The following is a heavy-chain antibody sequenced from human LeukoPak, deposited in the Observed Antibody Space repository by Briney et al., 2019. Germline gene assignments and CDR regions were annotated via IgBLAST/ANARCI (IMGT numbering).Heavy chain of an antibody. D-gene: IGHD3-10*01. Sequence: ASVKVSCKASGYTFTGYYMHWVRQAPGKGLEWMGGFDPEDGETIYAQKFQGRVTMTEDTSTDTAYMELSSLRSEDTAVYYCATPSYGSGSPVGEFDYWGQGTLVTVSS. V-gene: IGHV1-24*01. CDR1: GYTFTGYY. CDR3: ATPSYGSGSPVGEFDY. CDR2: FDPEDGET. J-gene: IGHJ4*02.